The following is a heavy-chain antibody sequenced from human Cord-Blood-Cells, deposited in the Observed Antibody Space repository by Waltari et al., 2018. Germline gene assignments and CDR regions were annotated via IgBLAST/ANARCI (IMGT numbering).Heavy chain of an antibody. D-gene: IGHD3-3*01. CDR1: GFTFSSYA. CDR2: ISGRGSST. J-gene: IGHJ3*02. CDR3: TYDFWSGYYAFDI. V-gene: IGHV3-23*01. Sequence: EVQLLESGGGLVQPGGSLRLSCAASGFTFSSYAMSWVRQAPGKGLEWVSAISGRGSSTYYAGSVRGRFTISRDNSKNTLYLQMNSLRAEDTAVYYCTYDFWSGYYAFDIWGQGTMVTVSS.